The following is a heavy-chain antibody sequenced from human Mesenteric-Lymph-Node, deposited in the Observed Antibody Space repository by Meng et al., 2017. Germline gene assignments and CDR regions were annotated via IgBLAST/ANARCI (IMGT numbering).Heavy chain of an antibody. D-gene: IGHD2-15*01. CDR3: ARDSLYCSSGSCYFADAFDI. V-gene: IGHV3-33*01. J-gene: IGHJ3*02. CDR2: IWYVGSTK. Sequence: TCAASGFTFSSYGMHWVCQAPGKGLEWVAVIWYVGSTKYSADSVKGRFTISRDNSKNTLYLQMNSLRAEDTALYYCARDSLYCSSGSCYFADAFDIWGQGTMVTVSS. CDR1: GFTFSSYG.